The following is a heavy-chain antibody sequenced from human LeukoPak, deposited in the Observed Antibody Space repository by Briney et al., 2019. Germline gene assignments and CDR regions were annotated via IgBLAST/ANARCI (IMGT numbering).Heavy chain of an antibody. J-gene: IGHJ4*02. CDR1: GGSISSGGYS. CDR3: ARASGYGGAYFDY. Sequence: SETLSLTCAVSGGSISSGGYSWSWIRQPPGKGLEWIGYIYHSGSTYYNPSLKSRVTISVDRSKNQFSLKLSSVTAAGTAVYYCARASGYGGAYFDYWGQGTLVTVSS. D-gene: IGHD5-12*01. CDR2: IYHSGST. V-gene: IGHV4-30-2*01.